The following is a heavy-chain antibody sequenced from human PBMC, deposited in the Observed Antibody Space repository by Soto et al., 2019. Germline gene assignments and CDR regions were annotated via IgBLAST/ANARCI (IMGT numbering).Heavy chain of an antibody. CDR1: GFTFSSYG. J-gene: IGHJ6*02. Sequence: GGSLRLSCAASGFTFSSYGMHWVRQAPGKGLEWVAVISYDGSNKYYADSVKGRFTISRDNSKNTLYLQMNSLRAEDTAVYYCAKDSDAGSIYYYYGMDVWGQGTTVTVSS. D-gene: IGHD2-15*01. CDR3: AKDSDAGSIYYYYGMDV. V-gene: IGHV3-30*18. CDR2: ISYDGSNK.